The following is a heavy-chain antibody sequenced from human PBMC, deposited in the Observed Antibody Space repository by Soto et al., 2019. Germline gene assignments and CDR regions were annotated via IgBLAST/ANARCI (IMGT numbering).Heavy chain of an antibody. CDR2: ISDSGHYI. Sequence: PGGSLRLSCAASGFTFSTYGMNWVRQAPGKGLELLSSISDSGHYIYYADSANGRFPISRDNSRNTVSLLLTSLRVDDTALYYCCKTTSFYFDNGALLFSWGHGTLVTVSS. D-gene: IGHD3-22*01. CDR3: CKTTSFYFDNGALLFS. J-gene: IGHJ5*01. CDR1: GFTFSTYG. V-gene: IGHV3-23*01.